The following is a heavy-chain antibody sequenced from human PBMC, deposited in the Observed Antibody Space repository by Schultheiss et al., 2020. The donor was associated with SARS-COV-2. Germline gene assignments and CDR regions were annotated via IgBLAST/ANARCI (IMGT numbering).Heavy chain of an antibody. J-gene: IGHJ6*02. V-gene: IGHV1-8*02. Sequence: ASVKVSCKASGGTFSSYAISWVRQATGQGLEWMGWMNPNSGGTNYAQKFQGRVTMTRNTSISTAYMQLSSLRSEDTAVYYCARDGLGYGMDVWGQGTTVTVSS. CDR2: MNPNSGGT. CDR1: GGTFSSYA. CDR3: ARDGLGYGMDV. D-gene: IGHD3-22*01.